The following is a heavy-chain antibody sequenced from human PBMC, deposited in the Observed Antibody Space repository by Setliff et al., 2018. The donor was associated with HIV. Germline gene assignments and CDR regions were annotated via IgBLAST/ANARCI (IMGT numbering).Heavy chain of an antibody. J-gene: IGHJ3*02. Sequence: SETLSLTCAVSGYSISSSHWWGWIRQPPGKGLEWIGYIYYSGSTNYNPSLKSRATMSVDTSNNRFSLKLSSVIALDTAVYYCAKTVVGDSYALPNDGFDIWGQGTMVTVSS. V-gene: IGHV4-28*06. D-gene: IGHD3-16*01. CDR1: GYSISSSHW. CDR3: AKTVVGDSYALPNDGFDI. CDR2: IYYSGST.